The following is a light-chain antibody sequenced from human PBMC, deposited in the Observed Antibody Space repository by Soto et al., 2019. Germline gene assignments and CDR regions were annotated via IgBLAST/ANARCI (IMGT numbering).Light chain of an antibody. J-gene: IGLJ1*01. CDR3: QSHDSSLSAYV. CDR2: GNS. CDR1: SSNIGAGYD. Sequence: QSVLTQPPSVSGAPGQRVTISCTGSSSNIGAGYDVHWYQQLPGTGPKLLISGNSNRPSGVPDRFSGSRSGTSASLAITGLQAEDEADYYCQSHDSSLSAYVFGTRTKVTVL. V-gene: IGLV1-40*01.